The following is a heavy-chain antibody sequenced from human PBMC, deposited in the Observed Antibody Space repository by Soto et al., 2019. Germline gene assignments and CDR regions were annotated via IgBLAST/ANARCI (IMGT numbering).Heavy chain of an antibody. CDR3: ARGAVVSLVRGVMVGNWFDP. D-gene: IGHD3-10*01. V-gene: IGHV4-30-4*01. CDR2: IYHTGAT. Sequence: QVQLQESGPGLVRPSQTLSLTCTVSGASIISLDYYWTWIRQPPGKGLEWIGHIYHTGATYYNPSPESPVLMSVYTSNNQCSLKLSSVTAADTAVFYCARGAVVSLVRGVMVGNWFDPWGQGTLVTVSS. CDR1: GASIISLDYY. J-gene: IGHJ5*02.